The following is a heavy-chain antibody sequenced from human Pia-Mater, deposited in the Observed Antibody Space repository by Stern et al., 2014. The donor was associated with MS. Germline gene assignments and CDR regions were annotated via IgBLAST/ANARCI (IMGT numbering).Heavy chain of an antibody. D-gene: IGHD3-3*01. CDR3: ARVSYDFWSGYYVFDY. CDR1: GGSISSGGYY. Sequence: QLQPQESGPGLVKPSQTLSLTCTVSGGSISSGGYYWSWIRQHPGKGLEWIGYIYYSGSTYYNPSLKSRVTISVDTSKNQFSLKLSSVTAADTAVYYCARVSYDFWSGYYVFDYWGQGTLVTVSS. CDR2: IYYSGST. J-gene: IGHJ4*02. V-gene: IGHV4-31*03.